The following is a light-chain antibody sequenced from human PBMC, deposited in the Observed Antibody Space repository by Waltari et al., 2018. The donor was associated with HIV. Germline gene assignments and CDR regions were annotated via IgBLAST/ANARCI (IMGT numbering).Light chain of an antibody. CDR3: AARDDSLNGYV. Sequence: QSVLTQPPSASGTPGQRVTISCSGSSSNIGNNTVNWYQQLPGTAPKLLIYSNKQRPSGVPDRFSGSKSGTSASLAISGLQSEDEADYYCAARDDSLNGYVFGTGTKVTVL. J-gene: IGLJ1*01. CDR1: SSNIGNNT. CDR2: SNK. V-gene: IGLV1-44*01.